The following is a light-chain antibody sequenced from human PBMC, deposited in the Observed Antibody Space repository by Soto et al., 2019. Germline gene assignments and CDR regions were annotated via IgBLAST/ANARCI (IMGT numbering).Light chain of an antibody. J-gene: IGLJ1*01. Sequence: QSVLTPPASVSGSPGQSITISCTGTSSDVGGYDYVSWYQRHPGKAPELMIYEVVSRPSWVSNRFSGSKSGNTASLTISGLQAEDEADYYCCSFASSSTYVFGTGTKVTVL. CDR1: SSDVGGYDY. V-gene: IGLV2-14*01. CDR2: EVV. CDR3: CSFASSSTYV.